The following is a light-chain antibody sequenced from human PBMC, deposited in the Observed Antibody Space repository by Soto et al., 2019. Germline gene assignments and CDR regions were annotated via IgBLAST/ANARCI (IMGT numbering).Light chain of an antibody. Sequence: DIQMTQSPSSLSSAVGDRVTITCLSSQSISSYLNWYQQKPGKAPKLLIYAASSLQSGVPSRFSGSGSGTDFTLTISSLQPEDFATYYCQQSYRTPVTFGQGTKVDI. CDR3: QQSYRTPVT. CDR2: AAS. CDR1: QSISSY. V-gene: IGKV1-39*01. J-gene: IGKJ1*01.